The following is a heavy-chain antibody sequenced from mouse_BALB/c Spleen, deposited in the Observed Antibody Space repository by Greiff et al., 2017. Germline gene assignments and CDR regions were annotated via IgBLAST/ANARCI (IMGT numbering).Heavy chain of an antibody. V-gene: IGHV1-69*02. D-gene: IGHD2-1*01. CDR2: IDPSDSYT. CDR1: GYTFTSYW. J-gene: IGHJ4*01. CDR3: AGGNYSYAMDY. Sequence: QVQLQQPGAELVKPGASVKLSCKASGYTFTSYWMHWVKQRPGQGLEWIGEIDPSDSYTNYNQKFKGKATLTVDKSSSTAYMQLSSLTSEDSAVYYCAGGNYSYAMDYWGQGTSVTVSS.